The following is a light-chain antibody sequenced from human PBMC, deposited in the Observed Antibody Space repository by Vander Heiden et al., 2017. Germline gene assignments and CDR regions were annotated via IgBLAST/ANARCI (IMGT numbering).Light chain of an antibody. V-gene: IGKV3-11*01. CDR2: DAS. Sequence: EIVLTQSPATLSLSPGERATLSCRASQSVSSYLDWYQQKPGQAPRLLIYDASNRATGIPDRFSRSGSGTDFTLTSSSLEHADFAVYYGQQRSTLLTFGQGTPVEIK. J-gene: IGKJ5*01. CDR1: QSVSSY. CDR3: QQRSTLLT.